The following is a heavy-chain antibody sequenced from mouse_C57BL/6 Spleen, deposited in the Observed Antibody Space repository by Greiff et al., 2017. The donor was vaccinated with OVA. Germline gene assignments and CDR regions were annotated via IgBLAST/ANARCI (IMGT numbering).Heavy chain of an antibody. J-gene: IGHJ3*01. D-gene: IGHD2-2*01. CDR1: GYAFTNYL. Sequence: VQLVESGAELVRPGTSVKVSCKASGYAFTNYLIEWVKQRPGQGLEWIGVINPGSGGTNYNEKFKGKATLTADKSSSTAYMQLSSLTSEDSAVYFCAWGYDGFAYWGQGTLVTVSA. CDR2: INPGSGGT. V-gene: IGHV1-54*01. CDR3: AWGYDGFAY.